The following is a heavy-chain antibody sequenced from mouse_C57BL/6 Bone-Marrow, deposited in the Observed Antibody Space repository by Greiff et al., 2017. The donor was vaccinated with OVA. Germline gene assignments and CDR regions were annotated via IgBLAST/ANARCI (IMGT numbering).Heavy chain of an antibody. CDR3: ARAIYDGYDGDWYFDV. CDR1: GFTFSDYY. CDR2: INYDGSST. D-gene: IGHD2-2*01. V-gene: IGHV5-16*01. Sequence: EVKLVESEGGLVQPGSSMKLSCTASGFTFSDYYMAWVRQVPEKGLEWVANINYDGSSTYYLDSLKSRFIISRDNAKNILYLQMSSLKSEDTATEYCARAIYDGYDGDWYFDVWGTGTTVTVSS. J-gene: IGHJ1*03.